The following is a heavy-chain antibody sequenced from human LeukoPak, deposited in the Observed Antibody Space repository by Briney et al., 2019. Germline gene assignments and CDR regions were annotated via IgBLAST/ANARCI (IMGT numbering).Heavy chain of an antibody. CDR1: GGSISSYY. J-gene: IGHJ6*02. Sequence: PSETLSLTCTVSGGSISSYYWSWIRQPPGKGLEWIGYIYYSGSTSYNPSLKSRVTISVDTSKNQFSLKLSSVTAADTAVYYCARDSRDYYYGMDVWGQGTTVTVSS. CDR3: ARDSRDYYYGMDV. V-gene: IGHV4-59*01. CDR2: IYYSGST.